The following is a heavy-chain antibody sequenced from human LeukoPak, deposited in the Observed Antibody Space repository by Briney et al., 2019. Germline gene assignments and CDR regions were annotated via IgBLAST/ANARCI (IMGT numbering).Heavy chain of an antibody. CDR1: GFTFSSYA. D-gene: IGHD2-2*02. V-gene: IGHV3-23*01. J-gene: IGHJ4*02. CDR3: AKNALGVGYCSSTSCYMPH. Sequence: GGSLRLSCAASGFTFSSYAMSWVRQAPGKGLEWVSAIIGSGGSTYYADSVRGRFTISRDNSKNTLYLQMNSLRAEDTAVYYCAKNALGVGYCSSTSCYMPHWGQGTLVTVSS. CDR2: IIGSGGST.